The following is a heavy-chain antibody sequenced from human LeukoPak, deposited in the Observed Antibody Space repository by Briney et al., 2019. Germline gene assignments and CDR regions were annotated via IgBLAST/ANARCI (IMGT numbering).Heavy chain of an antibody. CDR3: ANDRNRKSSAQHPQDY. Sequence: PGGSLRLSCAASGFTFSSYAMSWVRQAPGKGLEWVSAISGSGGSTYYADSVKGRFTISRDNSKNTLYLQMNSLRAEDTAVYYCANDRNRKSSAQHPQDYWGQGTLVTVSS. CDR2: ISGSGGST. CDR1: GFTFSSYA. V-gene: IGHV3-23*01. D-gene: IGHD6-25*01. J-gene: IGHJ4*02.